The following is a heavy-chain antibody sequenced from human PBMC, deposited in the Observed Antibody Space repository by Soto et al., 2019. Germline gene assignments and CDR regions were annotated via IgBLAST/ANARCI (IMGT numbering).Heavy chain of an antibody. CDR3: ARGVFGAYLDY. CDR2: IQYNGGS. Sequence: PSETLSPTCSVSGGSMTPYCWSCLRQPPGKELEWIAYIQYNGGSGNIEYKPSLQSRVTISLDSSQNQFSLKLRSVTAADTGVYYCARGVFGAYLDYWGQGALVTVSS. D-gene: IGHD3-16*01. J-gene: IGHJ4*02. V-gene: IGHV4-59*01. CDR1: GGSMTPYC.